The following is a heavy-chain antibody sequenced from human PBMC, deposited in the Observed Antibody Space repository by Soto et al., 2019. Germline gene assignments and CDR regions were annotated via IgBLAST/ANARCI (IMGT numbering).Heavy chain of an antibody. CDR1: GFTFSSYG. Sequence: PGGSLRLSCAASGFTFSSYGMHWVRQAPGKGLEWVAVISYDGSNKYYADSVKGRFTISRDNSKNTLYLQMNSLRAEDTAVYYCAKGSPYYYYGMDVWGQGTTVTVSS. V-gene: IGHV3-30*18. CDR3: AKGSPYYYYGMDV. J-gene: IGHJ6*02. CDR2: ISYDGSNK.